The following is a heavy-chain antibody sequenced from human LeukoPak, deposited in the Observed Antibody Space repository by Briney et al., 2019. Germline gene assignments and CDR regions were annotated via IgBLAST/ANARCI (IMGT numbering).Heavy chain of an antibody. CDR3: AKVMVRGVIALVDYYYYYMDV. CDR2: IRYDGSNK. D-gene: IGHD3-10*01. J-gene: IGHJ6*03. V-gene: IGHV3-30*02. Sequence: GGSLRLSCAASGFTFRSYWMSWVRQAPGKGLEWVAFIRYDGSNKYYADSVKGRFTISRDNSKNTLYLQMNSLRAEDTAVYYCAKVMVRGVIALVDYYYYYMDVWGKGTTVTVSS. CDR1: GFTFRSYW.